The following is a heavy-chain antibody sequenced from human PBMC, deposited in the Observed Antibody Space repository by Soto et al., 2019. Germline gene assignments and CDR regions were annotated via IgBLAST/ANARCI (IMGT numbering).Heavy chain of an antibody. CDR3: ASSGDPDDAFHI. CDR2: IYPGHSDT. Sequence: PEASLKISCRGSGCSFTSYLIGWVRQMPRKGLEWMGIIYPGHSDTRYSPSFQGQVTISADKSISTAYLQWSSLKASDTAMYYCASSGDPDDAFHIWGQGTRVTVSS. J-gene: IGHJ3*02. CDR1: GCSFTSYL. V-gene: IGHV5-51*01. D-gene: IGHD4-17*01.